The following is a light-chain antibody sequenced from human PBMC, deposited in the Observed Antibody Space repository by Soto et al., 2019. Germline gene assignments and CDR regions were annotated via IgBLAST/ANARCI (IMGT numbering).Light chain of an antibody. CDR3: QQYNSYPT. Sequence: DIQMTQSPSTLSASVGDRVTITCRASQSISTWLAWYQQKPGKAPKLLIYDASSLQSGVPSKFSGHGSGTDFTLTISSLQPDDFATYYCQQYNSYPTFGQGTKLEIK. CDR1: QSISTW. V-gene: IGKV1-5*01. J-gene: IGKJ2*01. CDR2: DAS.